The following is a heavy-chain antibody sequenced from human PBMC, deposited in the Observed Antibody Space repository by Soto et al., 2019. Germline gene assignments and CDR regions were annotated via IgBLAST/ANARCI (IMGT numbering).Heavy chain of an antibody. CDR2: ISSSSSTI. CDR3: ARDTLADSRGYSIDY. D-gene: IGHD3-22*01. CDR1: GFTFSSYN. J-gene: IGHJ4*02. V-gene: IGHV3-48*01. Sequence: GGSLRLSCAASGFTFSSYNMNWVRQAPGKGLEWVSYISSSSSTIHYADSVKGRFTISRDNAKNSLYLQMNSLRAEDTAVYYCARDTLADSRGYSIDYWGQGTLVTVSS.